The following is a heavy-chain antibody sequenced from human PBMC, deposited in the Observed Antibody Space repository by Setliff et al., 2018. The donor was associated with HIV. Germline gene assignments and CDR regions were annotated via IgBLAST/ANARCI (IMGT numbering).Heavy chain of an antibody. CDR3: ARDLLGDPDSFDI. J-gene: IGHJ3*02. Sequence: ASVKVSCKASGYTFTSYAINWVRQAPGQGLECMGWINTKTGTPRYAQAFRGRFVISSDTSVTTSYLQINSLKAEDTAVYYCARDLLGDPDSFDIWGQGTQVTVSS. V-gene: IGHV7-4-1*02. CDR1: GYTFTSYA. CDR2: INTKTGTP. D-gene: IGHD3-16*01.